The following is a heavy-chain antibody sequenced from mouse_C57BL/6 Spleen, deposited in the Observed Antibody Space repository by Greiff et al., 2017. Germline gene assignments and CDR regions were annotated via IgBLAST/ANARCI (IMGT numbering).Heavy chain of an antibody. Sequence: VQLQQPGAELVRPGSSVKLSCKASGYTFTSYWMDWVKQRPGQGLEWIGNIYPSDSETHYNQKFKDKATLTVDKSSSTAYMQLSSLTSEDSAVYYCARTRLYYYYLDYWGQGTTLTVSS. V-gene: IGHV1-61*01. J-gene: IGHJ2*01. D-gene: IGHD2-1*01. CDR3: ARTRLYYYYLDY. CDR2: IYPSDSET. CDR1: GYTFTSYW.